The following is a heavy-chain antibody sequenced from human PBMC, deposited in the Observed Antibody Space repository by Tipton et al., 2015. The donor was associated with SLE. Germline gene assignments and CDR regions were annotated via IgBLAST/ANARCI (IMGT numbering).Heavy chain of an antibody. V-gene: IGHV4-34*01. D-gene: IGHD3-22*01. CDR1: GGSFRGYY. J-gene: IGHJ3*01. Sequence: TLSLTCAVYGGSFRGYYWNWIRQPPGKGLEWIGEINHSGSTNYNPSLKSRVTISFDTSKNQLSLKLSSVTAADTAVYYCARPGNYFDSSGHHDAFDVWGQGTMVTVSS. CDR3: ARPGNYFDSSGHHDAFDV. CDR2: INHSGST.